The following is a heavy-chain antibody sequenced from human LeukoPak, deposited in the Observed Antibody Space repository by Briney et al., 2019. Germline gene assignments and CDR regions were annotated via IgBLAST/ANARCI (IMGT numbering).Heavy chain of an antibody. CDR2: IYPGDSDT. V-gene: IGHV5-51*01. D-gene: IGHD5-12*01. J-gene: IGHJ3*02. CDR3: ARRGYSGYGAQNDAFDI. Sequence: GESLKISCKGSGYSFTSYRIGWVRQMPGKGLEWMGIIYPGDSDTRYSPSFQGQVTISADKSISTAYLQWSSLKASDTAMYYCARRGYSGYGAQNDAFDIWGQGTMVTVSS. CDR1: GYSFTSYR.